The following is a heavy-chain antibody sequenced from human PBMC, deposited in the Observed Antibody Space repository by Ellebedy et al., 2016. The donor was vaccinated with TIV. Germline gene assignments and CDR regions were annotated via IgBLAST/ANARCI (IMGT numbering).Heavy chain of an antibody. J-gene: IGHJ6*02. CDR1: GYTFTKFG. CDR2: ISTYNGNT. V-gene: IGHV1-18*01. CDR3: ARGGRGIVVVPNLGYYYGMDV. D-gene: IGHD3-22*01. Sequence: ASVKVSCKASGYTFTKFGLSWLRQAPGQGLEWMGWISTYNGNTNYAQKFQRRVTMTRDPSISQAYMELSRLRSDDTAVYYGARGGRGIVVVPNLGYYYGMDVWGQGTTVTVSS.